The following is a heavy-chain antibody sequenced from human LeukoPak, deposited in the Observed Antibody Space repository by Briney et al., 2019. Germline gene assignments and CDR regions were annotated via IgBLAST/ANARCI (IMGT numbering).Heavy chain of an antibody. CDR2: IWYDGSDK. CDR3: ARDLHSGVGAFLILDY. J-gene: IGHJ4*02. Sequence: GGSLRLSCAASGFTFSDYAIRWVRQAPGKGLEWVAVIWYDGSDKYYSDSVEGRFTISRDNSKNMLYLQMNSLRIEDTAVYYCARDLHSGVGAFLILDYWGQGTLVTVSS. V-gene: IGHV3-33*01. D-gene: IGHD1-26*01. CDR1: GFTFSDYA.